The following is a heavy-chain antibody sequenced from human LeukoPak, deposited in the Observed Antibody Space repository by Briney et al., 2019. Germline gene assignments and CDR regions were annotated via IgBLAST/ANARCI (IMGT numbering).Heavy chain of an antibody. J-gene: IGHJ3*01. CDR2: ISSSGSTI. Sequence: RGSLRLSCAASGFTFSDYYMSWIRQSPGKGLDWGSYISSSGSTIYYADSVKGRFTISRDNAKNSLYLQMNSLRAEDTAVYYCARDLPYCSSTSCYSLWGQGTMVTVSS. CDR3: ARDLPYCSSTSCYSL. V-gene: IGHV3-11*01. D-gene: IGHD2-2*01. CDR1: GFTFSDYY.